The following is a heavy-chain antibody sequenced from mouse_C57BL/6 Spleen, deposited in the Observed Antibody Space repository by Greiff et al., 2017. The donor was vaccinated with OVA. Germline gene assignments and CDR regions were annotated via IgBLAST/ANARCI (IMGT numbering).Heavy chain of an antibody. V-gene: IGHV5-2*01. Sequence: EVKLQESGGGLVQPGESLTLSCESNEYEFPSHDMSWVRKTPEKRLELVAAINSDGGSTYYPDTMERRFIISRDNTKKTLYLQMSSLRSEDTALYYCARRGNYGYFDVWGTGTTVTVSS. J-gene: IGHJ1*03. CDR2: INSDGGST. CDR3: ARRGNYGYFDV. CDR1: EYEFPSHD.